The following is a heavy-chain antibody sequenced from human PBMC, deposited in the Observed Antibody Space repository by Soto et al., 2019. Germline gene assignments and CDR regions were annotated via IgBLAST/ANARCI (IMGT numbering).Heavy chain of an antibody. CDR2: IQTSAGGGAT. CDR3: TTGSVEGI. CDR1: GVSFNEAW. D-gene: IGHD2-15*01. Sequence: VQLVESAGGLVKPGGSLRLSCVASGVSFNEAWMNWVRQAPGEGLEWVGRIQTSAGGGATDYAAPVQGRFTISRDDSKNALYLHMNSLRTEDTAIYYCTTGSVEGIWGQGTTVTVSS. V-gene: IGHV3-15*07. J-gene: IGHJ6*02.